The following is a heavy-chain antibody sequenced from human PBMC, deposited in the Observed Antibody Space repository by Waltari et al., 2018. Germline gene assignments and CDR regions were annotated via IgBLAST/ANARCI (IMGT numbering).Heavy chain of an antibody. J-gene: IGHJ4*02. Sequence: QVQLVQSGAEVKKPGSSVKVSCKASGGTFSSYTIGWVRQAPGQGLEWMGRIIPILGIANYAQKFQGRVTITADKSTSTAYMELSSLRSEDTAVYYCARARTSDSVGYWGQGTLVTVSS. CDR3: ARARTSDSVGY. V-gene: IGHV1-69*02. CDR2: IIPILGIA. CDR1: GGTFSSYT. D-gene: IGHD3-22*01.